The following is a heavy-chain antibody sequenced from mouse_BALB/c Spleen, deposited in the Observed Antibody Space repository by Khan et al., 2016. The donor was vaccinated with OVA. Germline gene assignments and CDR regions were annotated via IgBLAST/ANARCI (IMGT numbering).Heavy chain of an antibody. V-gene: IGHV3-2*02. CDR2: INYSGST. CDR3: ARDGSRYNYAMDY. Sequence: EVQLQESGPGLVNPSQSLSLTCTVTGYSITSDYAWNWIRQFPGNKLEWMGYINYSGSTNYNPALKSRISITRDTSKNQFFLQLNYVTTEDTATYYCARDGSRYNYAMDYWGQGTSVTVSS. CDR1: GYSITSDYA. J-gene: IGHJ4*01. D-gene: IGHD2-3*01.